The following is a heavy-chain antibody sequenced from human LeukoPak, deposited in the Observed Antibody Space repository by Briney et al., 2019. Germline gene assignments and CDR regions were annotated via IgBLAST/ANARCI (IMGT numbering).Heavy chain of an antibody. CDR3: ARVRLQFGAFDI. CDR2: FNPIGGGT. D-gene: IGHD2-15*01. V-gene: IGHV1-46*01. J-gene: IGHJ3*02. CDR1: GYTYTSNY. Sequence: ASVKVSCKASGYTYTSNYLHWVRQAPGQGLEWMGRFNPIGGGTIYAQQFRGRVSMTGDTSTSTVYMELSSLRSDDSAVYYCARVRLQFGAFDIWGQGTLVTVSS.